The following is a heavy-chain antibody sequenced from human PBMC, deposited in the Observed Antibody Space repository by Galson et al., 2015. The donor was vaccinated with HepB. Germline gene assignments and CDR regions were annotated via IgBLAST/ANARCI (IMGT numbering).Heavy chain of an antibody. CDR1: GFTVSNSW. CDR2: IKSKTDGGTT. Sequence: SLRLSCAASGFTVSNSWMSWVRQAPGKGLEWVGRIKSKTDGGTTDYAAPGKGRFTISRDDSKNTLYLQMNSLKTEDTAVYYCTTDPDYDLWSGYGIFWDSSGMDVWGQGTPVTVYS. V-gene: IGHV3-15*01. D-gene: IGHD3-3*01. CDR3: TTDPDYDLWSGYGIFWDSSGMDV. J-gene: IGHJ6*02.